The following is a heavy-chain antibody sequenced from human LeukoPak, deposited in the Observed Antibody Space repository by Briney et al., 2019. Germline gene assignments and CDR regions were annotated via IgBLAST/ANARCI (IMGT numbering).Heavy chain of an antibody. CDR3: ASSSGNGYYYYMDV. J-gene: IGHJ6*03. CDR1: GGSISSYY. V-gene: IGHV4-4*09. D-gene: IGHD3-22*01. Sequence: PSETLSLTCTVSGGSISSYYWSWIRQPPGKGPEWIGYIYTSGSTNYNPSLKSRVTISVDTSKNQFSLKLSSVTAADTAVYYCASSSGNGYYYYMDVWGKGTTVTVSS. CDR2: IYTSGST.